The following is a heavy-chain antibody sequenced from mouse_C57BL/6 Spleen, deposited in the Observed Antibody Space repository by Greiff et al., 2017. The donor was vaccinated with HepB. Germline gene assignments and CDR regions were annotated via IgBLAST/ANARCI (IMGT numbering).Heavy chain of an antibody. CDR3: ARAGYGSLLEYFDV. Sequence: VQLQQSGPELVKPGASVKISCKASGYSFTGYYMNWVKQSPEKSLEWIGEINPSTGGTTYNQKFKAKATLTVDKSSSTAYMQLKSLTSEDSAVYYCARAGYGSLLEYFDVWGTGTTVTVAS. CDR1: GYSFTGYY. D-gene: IGHD2-1*01. V-gene: IGHV1-42*01. CDR2: INPSTGGT. J-gene: IGHJ1*03.